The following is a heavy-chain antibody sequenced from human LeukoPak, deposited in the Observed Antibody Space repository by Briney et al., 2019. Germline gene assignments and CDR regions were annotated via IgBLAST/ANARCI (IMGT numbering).Heavy chain of an antibody. D-gene: IGHD3-16*01. CDR3: ARVEGWGITADPLEFDY. V-gene: IGHV1-18*01. CDR2: ISAYNGNT. Sequence: ASVKVSCKASGYTFTIYDINWVRQAPGQGLEWMGWISAYNGNTNFAQKLQGRVTMTTDTSTSTAYMELRSLRSDDTAVYYCARVEGWGITADPLEFDYWGQGTLVTVSS. CDR1: GYTFTIYD. J-gene: IGHJ4*02.